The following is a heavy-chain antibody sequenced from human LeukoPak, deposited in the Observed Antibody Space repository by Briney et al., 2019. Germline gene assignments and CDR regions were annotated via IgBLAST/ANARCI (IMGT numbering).Heavy chain of an antibody. V-gene: IGHV3-23*01. D-gene: IGHD3-22*01. J-gene: IGHJ4*02. CDR1: GFTFSSYA. CDR3: ARITMIVGFDY. CDR2: ISGSGGST. Sequence: GGSLRLPCAASGFTFSSYAMSWVRQAPGKGLEWVSAISGSGGSTYYADSVKGRFTISRDNAKNSLYLQMNSLRAEDTAVYYCARITMIVGFDYWGQGALVTVSS.